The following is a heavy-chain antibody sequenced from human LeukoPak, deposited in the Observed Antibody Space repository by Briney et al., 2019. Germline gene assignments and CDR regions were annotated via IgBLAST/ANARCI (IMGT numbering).Heavy chain of an antibody. J-gene: IGHJ4*02. CDR1: GGSISSYY. D-gene: IGHD3-10*01. V-gene: IGHV4-59*01. Sequence: SETLSLTCTVSGGSISSYYWSWIRQPPGKGLEYIGYIRYNGGTNYTPSLRGRVSISVDTSKNQFSLKLSPVTAADTAVYYCASSGQYGSGSYSFDYWGQGTLVTVSS. CDR2: IRYNGGT. CDR3: ASSGQYGSGSYSFDY.